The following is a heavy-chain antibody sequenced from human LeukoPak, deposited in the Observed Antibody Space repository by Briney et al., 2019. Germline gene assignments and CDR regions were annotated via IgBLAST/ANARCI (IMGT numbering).Heavy chain of an antibody. V-gene: IGHV3-15*01. CDR2: VKSKSDGGTA. CDR1: GFTFSYSW. Sequence: GGSLRLSCVASGFTFSYSWMSWVRQAPGKGLEWVGRVKSKSDGGTADYAAVVKARFIISRDDSKDTLYLQMNSLKTEDTGIYYCAEFNTRDAFEIWGQGTMVTVSS. CDR3: AEFNTRDAFEI. D-gene: IGHD1-26*01. J-gene: IGHJ3*02.